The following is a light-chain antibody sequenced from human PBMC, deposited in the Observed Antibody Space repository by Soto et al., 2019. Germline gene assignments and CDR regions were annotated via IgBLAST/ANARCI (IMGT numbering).Light chain of an antibody. CDR2: KAS. J-gene: IGKJ4*01. CDR3: QQYDSYSS. Sequence: DIQMTQSPSTLSASVGDRVTITCRASQSISDWLAWYQQKPGKVPKLLIYKASNLESGVPSRFSDSGSGTEFTLTISSLQPDDFATYYCQQYDSYSSFGGGTKVEIK. V-gene: IGKV1-5*03. CDR1: QSISDW.